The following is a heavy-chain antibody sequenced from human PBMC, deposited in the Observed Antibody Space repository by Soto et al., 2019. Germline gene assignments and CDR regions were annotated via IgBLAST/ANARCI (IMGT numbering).Heavy chain of an antibody. J-gene: IGHJ4*02. CDR2: ISWNSGGI. D-gene: IGHD3-10*01. CDR3: AKGAGSLVEYCFDS. Sequence: EVQLVESGGGLVQPGRSLRLSCAASGFTIDDYAMHWVRQTPRKGLEWVSGISWNSGGIEYADSVKGRFTISRDNAKNPPFLQTNRLRPEDTASYYCAKGAGSLVEYCFDSWGQGTLVTVSS. V-gene: IGHV3-9*01. CDR1: GFTIDDYA.